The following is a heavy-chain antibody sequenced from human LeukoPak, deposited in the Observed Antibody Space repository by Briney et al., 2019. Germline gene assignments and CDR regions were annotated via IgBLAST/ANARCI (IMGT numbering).Heavy chain of an antibody. D-gene: IGHD6-13*01. CDR1: GFTFSSYD. V-gene: IGHV3-13*01. Sequence: GGSLRLSCAASGFTFSSYDMHWVRQATGKGLEWVSAIGTAGDTYYPGSVKGRFTISRENAKNSLYLQMNSLRAGDTAVYYCARDSSSWSNWFDPWGQGTLVTVSS. J-gene: IGHJ5*02. CDR2: IGTAGDT. CDR3: ARDSSSWSNWFDP.